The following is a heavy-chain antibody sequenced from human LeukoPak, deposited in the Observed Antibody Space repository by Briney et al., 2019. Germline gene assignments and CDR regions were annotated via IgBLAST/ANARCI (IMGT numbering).Heavy chain of an antibody. J-gene: IGHJ4*02. D-gene: IGHD2-15*01. CDR2: ISSSSSYI. CDR3: AREVVVAANPPDY. CDR1: GFTFSSYS. Sequence: GGSLRLSCAASGFTFSSYSMNWVRQAPGKGLEWVSSISSSSSYIYYADSVKGRFTISRDNAKNSLYLQMNSLRAEDTAVYYCAREVVVAANPPDYWGQGTLVTVSS. V-gene: IGHV3-21*01.